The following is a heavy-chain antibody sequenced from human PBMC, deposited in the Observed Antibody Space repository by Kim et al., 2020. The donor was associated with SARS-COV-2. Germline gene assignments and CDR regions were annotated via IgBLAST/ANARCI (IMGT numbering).Heavy chain of an antibody. CDR1: GLNVSRHY. J-gene: IGHJ3*02. Sequence: GGSLRLSCAASGLNVSRHYMSWVRQAPGKGLECVSVIYTGGGTSYADSVEGRFTISRDSSKNTLFLQMNSLRAEDTAVYYCARGPYCSGGRCSDGFDIWGQGTMLIVSS. D-gene: IGHD2-15*01. CDR2: IYTGGGT. CDR3: ARGPYCSGGRCSDGFDI. V-gene: IGHV3-53*01.